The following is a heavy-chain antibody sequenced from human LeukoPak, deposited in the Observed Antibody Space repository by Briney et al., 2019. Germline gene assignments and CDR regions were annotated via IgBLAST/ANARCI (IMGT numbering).Heavy chain of an antibody. CDR2: ISYDGSNK. J-gene: IGHJ6*03. V-gene: IGHV3-30-3*01. CDR3: ARDRITIFGVVFYYYYYMDV. D-gene: IGHD3-3*01. CDR1: GFTFSSYA. Sequence: GGSLRLSCAASGFTFSSYAMHWVRQAPGKGLEWVAVISYDGSNKYYADSVKGRFTISRDNSKNTLYLQMNSLRAEDTAVYYCARDRITIFGVVFYYYYYMDVWGKGTTVTVSS.